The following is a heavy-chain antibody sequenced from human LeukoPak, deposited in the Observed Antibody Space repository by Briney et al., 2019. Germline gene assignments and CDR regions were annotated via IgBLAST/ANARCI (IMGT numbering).Heavy chain of an antibody. CDR3: ARVVPQRALDY. CDR2: IYYSGGT. D-gene: IGHD2-15*01. Sequence: SETLSLTCTVSGGSISSSSYYWGWIRQPPGKGLEWIGSIYYSGGTYYNPSLKSRVTISVDTSKNQFSLKLSSVTAADTAVYYCARVVPQRALDYWGQGTLVTVSS. V-gene: IGHV4-39*01. CDR1: GGSISSSSYY. J-gene: IGHJ4*02.